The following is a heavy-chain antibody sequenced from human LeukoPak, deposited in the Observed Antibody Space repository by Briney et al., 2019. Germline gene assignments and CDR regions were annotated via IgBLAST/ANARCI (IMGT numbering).Heavy chain of an antibody. CDR2: ISGSGGST. CDR3: AKDFPRTVFGVVMYYFDY. D-gene: IGHD3-3*01. J-gene: IGHJ4*02. V-gene: IGHV3-23*01. CDR1: GFTFSSYI. Sequence: GGSLRLSCAASGFTFSSYIMNWVRQAPGKGLEWVSAISGSGGSTYYADSVKGRFTISRDNSKNTLYLQMNSLRAEDTAVYYCAKDFPRTVFGVVMYYFDYWGQGTLVTVSS.